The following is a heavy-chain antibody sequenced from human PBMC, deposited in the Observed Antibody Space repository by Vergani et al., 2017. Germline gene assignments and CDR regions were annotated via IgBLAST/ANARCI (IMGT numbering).Heavy chain of an antibody. CDR2: IHISGST. Sequence: QVQLTESGPGVVRPSQTLSLTCSVSGDSISNGPYYWTWIRQPAGKGLEWLGRIHISGSTDYNPSLQSRVIISVDSSKNQFSLRLTSVTAADTAIYYCARGQTRSHYSSDSIWFDPWPGNPGHRLL. CDR1: GDSISNGPYY. D-gene: IGHD3-10*01. CDR3: ARGQTRSHYSSDSIWFDP. J-gene: IGHJ5*02. V-gene: IGHV4-61*02.